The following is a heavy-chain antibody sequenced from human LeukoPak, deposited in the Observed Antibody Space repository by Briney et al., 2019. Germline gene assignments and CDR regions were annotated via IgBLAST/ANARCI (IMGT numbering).Heavy chain of an antibody. J-gene: IGHJ4*02. CDR2: IYSGGST. Sequence: PGGSLRLSCAASGFIFSSYSMNWVRQAPGKGLEWVSVIYSGGSTYYADSVKGRFTISRDNSKNTLYLQMNSLRAEDTAVYYCGGYYFYYWGQGTLVTVSS. CDR1: GFIFSSYS. D-gene: IGHD3-16*01. V-gene: IGHV3-53*01. CDR3: GGYYFYY.